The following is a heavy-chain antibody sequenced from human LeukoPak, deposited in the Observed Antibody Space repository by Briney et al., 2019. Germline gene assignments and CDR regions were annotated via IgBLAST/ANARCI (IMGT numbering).Heavy chain of an antibody. J-gene: IGHJ5*02. D-gene: IGHD6-13*01. V-gene: IGHV1-18*01. CDR3: ARGGYSSSWYRGGDWFDP. CDR2: ISAYNGNT. Sequence: ASVKVSCKASGYTFTSYGISWVRQAPGQGLEWMGWISAYNGNTNYAQKLQGRVTMTTDTSTSTAYMELSRLRSDDTAVYYCARGGYSSSWYRGGDWFDPWGQGTLVTVSS. CDR1: GYTFTSYG.